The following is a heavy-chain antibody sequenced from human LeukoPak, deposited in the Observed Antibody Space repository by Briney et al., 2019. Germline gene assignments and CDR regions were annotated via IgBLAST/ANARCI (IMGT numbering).Heavy chain of an antibody. D-gene: IGHD3-10*01. CDR1: GYTFTSYY. Sequence: ASVKVSCKASGYTFTSYYMHWLRQAPGQGLEWMGIINPSGGSTSYAQKFQGRVTMTRDTSTSTVYMELSSLRSEDTAVCYCARPRGTMVRGVIIDDAFDIWGQGTMVTVSS. J-gene: IGHJ3*02. CDR2: INPSGGST. V-gene: IGHV1-46*03. CDR3: ARPRGTMVRGVIIDDAFDI.